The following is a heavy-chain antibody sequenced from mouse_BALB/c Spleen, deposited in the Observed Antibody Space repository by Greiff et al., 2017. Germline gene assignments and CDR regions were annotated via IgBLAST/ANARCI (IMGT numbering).Heavy chain of an antibody. V-gene: IGHV1-7*01. J-gene: IGHJ4*01. CDR3: ARGGSYYYAMDY. Sequence: QVQLKQSGAELAKPGASVKMSCKASGYTFTSYWMHWVKQRPGQGLEWIGYINPSTGYTEYNQKFKDKATLTADKSSSTAYMQLSSLTSEDSAVYYCARGGSYYYAMDYWGQGTSVTVSS. CDR1: GYTFTSYW. CDR2: INPSTGYT.